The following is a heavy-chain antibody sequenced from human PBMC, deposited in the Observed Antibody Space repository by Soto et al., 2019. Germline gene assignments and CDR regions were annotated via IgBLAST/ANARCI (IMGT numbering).Heavy chain of an antibody. D-gene: IGHD4-17*01. J-gene: IGHJ4*02. CDR1: GFTFSSYW. Sequence: GGSLRLSCAASGFTFSSYWMHWVRQAPGKGLVWVSRINSDGSSTSYADSVKGRFTISRDNAKNTLYLQMNSLRAEDTAVYYCARGRYGDPYYFDYWGQGTLVTVSS. CDR2: INSDGSST. V-gene: IGHV3-74*01. CDR3: ARGRYGDPYYFDY.